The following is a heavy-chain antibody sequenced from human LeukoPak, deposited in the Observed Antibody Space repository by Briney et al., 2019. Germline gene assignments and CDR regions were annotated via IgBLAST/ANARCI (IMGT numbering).Heavy chain of an antibody. CDR1: GYTFTGYY. CDR3: ARYGFGEFSSYGMDV. V-gene: IGHV1-2*04. J-gene: IGHJ6*04. D-gene: IGHD3-10*01. Sequence: ASVKVSCKASGYTFTGYYMHWVRQAPGQGLEWMGWINPNSGGTNYAQKFQGWATMTRDTSISTAYMELSRLRSDDTAVYYCARYGFGEFSSYGMDVWGKGTTVTVSS. CDR2: INPNSGGT.